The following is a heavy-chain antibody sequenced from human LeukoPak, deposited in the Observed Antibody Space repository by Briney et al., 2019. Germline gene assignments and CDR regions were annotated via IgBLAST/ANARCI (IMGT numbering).Heavy chain of an antibody. Sequence: GGSLRLSCAASGFRFSVYWMHWVRQVPGKGPEWISRISSDGAITAYADSVKGRFTVSRDNAKNTLFLQMSSLRAEDTAVYYCAALIALAEIDHWGQGTLVSVSS. CDR1: GFRFSVYW. CDR2: ISSDGAIT. J-gene: IGHJ4*02. V-gene: IGHV3-74*01. CDR3: AALIALAEIDH. D-gene: IGHD6-19*01.